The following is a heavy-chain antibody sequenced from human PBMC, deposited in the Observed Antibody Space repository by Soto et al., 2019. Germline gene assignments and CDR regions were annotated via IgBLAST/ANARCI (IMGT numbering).Heavy chain of an antibody. D-gene: IGHD3-10*02. J-gene: IGHJ6*02. CDR3: TRDYVMGV. Sequence: GSLRLSCAASGFTFRGDAMNCVRQAPGQGLEWISSISTTITYIYYEDSVKGRFTIYRANANNSLHLQMNSLRAEDTAVYYCTRDYVMGVWGQGTTVTAP. CDR1: GFTFRGDA. CDR2: ISTTITYI. V-gene: IGHV3-21*01.